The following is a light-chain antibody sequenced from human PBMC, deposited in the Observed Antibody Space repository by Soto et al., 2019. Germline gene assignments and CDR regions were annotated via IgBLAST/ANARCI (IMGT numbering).Light chain of an antibody. CDR2: VTS. CDR3: HQRQSWPRT. V-gene: IGKV3-11*01. CDR1: QSVSSY. J-gene: IGKJ1*01. Sequence: EIVLTQSPATLSLSPGERATLSCRASQSVSSYLACYQHKPGQAPRLLIYVTSNRATGIPARFSGSGSGTDYTLTISSLEPEDSAVYYCHQRQSWPRTFGQGTKVDIK.